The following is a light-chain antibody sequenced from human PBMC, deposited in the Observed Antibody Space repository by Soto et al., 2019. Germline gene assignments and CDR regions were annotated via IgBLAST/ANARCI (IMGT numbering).Light chain of an antibody. J-gene: IGKJ4*01. CDR3: LEYKKWPLT. CDR1: QSLSSN. V-gene: IGKV3-15*01. CDR2: DTS. Sequence: EIVMTQSPATLSVSPGERATLSCRASQSLSSNLAWYQQKPGQAPRLLIYDTSTRATGIPARFSGSGSGTEFTLTISSLQSEDFAVSYCLEYKKWPLTFGGGTKVEIK.